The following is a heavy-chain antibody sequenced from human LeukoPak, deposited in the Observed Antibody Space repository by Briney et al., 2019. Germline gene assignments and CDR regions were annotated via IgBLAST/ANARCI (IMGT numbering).Heavy chain of an antibody. D-gene: IGHD3-10*01. CDR1: GGSISSGGYS. CDR2: IYHSGST. J-gene: IGHJ4*02. CDR3: ARGRLGVYSDY. V-gene: IGHV4-30-2*01. Sequence: PSETLSLTCAVSGGSISSGGYSWSWIRQPPGTGLEWIGYIYHSGSTYYNPSLKSRVTISVDRSKNQFSLKLSSVTAADTAVYYCARGRLGVYSDYWGQGTLVTVSS.